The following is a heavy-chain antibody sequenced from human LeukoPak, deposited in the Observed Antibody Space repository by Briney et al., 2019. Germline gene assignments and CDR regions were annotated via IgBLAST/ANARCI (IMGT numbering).Heavy chain of an antibody. CDR2: ISGSGGST. D-gene: IGHD3-10*01. V-gene: IGHV3-23*01. Sequence: GGSLRLSCAASGFTFDDYGMSWVRQAPGKGLEWVSAISGSGGSTYYADSVKGRFTISRDNSKNTLYLQMNSLRAEDTAVYYCAKDSGSRYYFDYWGQGTLVTVSS. CDR1: GFTFDDYG. J-gene: IGHJ4*02. CDR3: AKDSGSRYYFDY.